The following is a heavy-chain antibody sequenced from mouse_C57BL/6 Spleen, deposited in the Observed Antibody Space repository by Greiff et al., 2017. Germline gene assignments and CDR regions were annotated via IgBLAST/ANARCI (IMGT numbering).Heavy chain of an antibody. CDR2: IDPETGGT. J-gene: IGHJ4*01. V-gene: IGHV1-15*01. CDR1: GYTFTDYE. D-gene: IGHD1-1*01. Sequence: QVQLQPSGAELVRPGASVTLSCKASGYTFTDYEMHWVKQTPVHGLEWIGAIDPETGGTAYNQKFKGKAILTADKSSSTAYMALRSLTSEDSAVYYCTRFPDLLLPFRGAMDYWGQGTSGTVYS. CDR3: TRFPDLLLPFRGAMDY.